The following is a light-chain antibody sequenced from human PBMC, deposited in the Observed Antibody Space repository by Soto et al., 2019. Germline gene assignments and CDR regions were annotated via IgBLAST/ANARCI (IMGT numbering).Light chain of an antibody. CDR1: SSNIGAGYD. Sequence: QSVLTQPPSVSGAPGQRVTISCTGSSSNIGAGYDVHWYQQLPGTAPKLLIYGNSNRPSWVPERFSGSKSGTSASLAITGLPAVDGADYFCQSYDGSVSKVVSGGGTHLTVL. CDR2: GNS. J-gene: IGLJ2*01. V-gene: IGLV1-40*01. CDR3: QSYDGSVSKVV.